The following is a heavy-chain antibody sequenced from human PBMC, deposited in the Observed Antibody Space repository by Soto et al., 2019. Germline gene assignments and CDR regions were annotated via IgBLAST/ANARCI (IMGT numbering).Heavy chain of an antibody. CDR3: ARDRAAGIDWYFDL. J-gene: IGHJ2*01. Sequence: QVQLRESGPGLVKASEALCLTCTVSGGSISSNYWSWIRQPPGKGLEWIGYIYYSGSTNYNPYLKSRVTISVDTSKNQFSLKLSSVTAADTAVYYCARDRAAGIDWYFDLWGRGTLVTVSS. D-gene: IGHD6-13*01. CDR1: GGSISSNY. V-gene: IGHV4-59*01. CDR2: IYYSGST.